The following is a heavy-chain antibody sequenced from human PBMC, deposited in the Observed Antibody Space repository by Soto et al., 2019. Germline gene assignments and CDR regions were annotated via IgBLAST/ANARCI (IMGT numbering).Heavy chain of an antibody. Sequence: EVQLVESGGGLVQPGGSLRLSCAASVTVTSNYMTWVRQAPGKGLEWVSVIYSAGSTYYADSVKGRFTISRDNSRNTLYLERNGLRAEDTAVYYCARGPVAVAGKDYWGQGTLVTVSS. J-gene: IGHJ4*02. CDR3: ARGPVAVAGKDY. CDR1: VTVTSNY. CDR2: IYSAGST. V-gene: IGHV3-66*01. D-gene: IGHD6-19*01.